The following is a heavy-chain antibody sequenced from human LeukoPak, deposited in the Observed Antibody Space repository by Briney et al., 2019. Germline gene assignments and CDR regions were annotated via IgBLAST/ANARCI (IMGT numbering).Heavy chain of an antibody. CDR3: AKTRGYSGYGHFDY. CDR1: GFTFSSYA. D-gene: IGHD5-12*01. V-gene: IGHV3-23*01. J-gene: IGHJ4*02. CDR2: ISGSGGST. Sequence: PGGSLRPSCAASGFTFSSYAMSWVRQAPGKGLEWVSAISGSGGSTYYADSVKGRFTISRDNSKNTLYLQMNSLRAEDTAVYYCAKTRGYSGYGHFDYWGQGTLVTVSS.